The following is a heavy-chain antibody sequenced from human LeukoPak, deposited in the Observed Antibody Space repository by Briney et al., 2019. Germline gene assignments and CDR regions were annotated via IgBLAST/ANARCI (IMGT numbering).Heavy chain of an antibody. CDR2: IRYDGSNK. Sequence: GGSLRLSCAASGFTFSSYGMHWVRQAPGKGLEWVAFIRYDGSNKYYADSVKGRFTISRDNSKNTLYLQMNSLRAEDTAVYYCAKDNAPETGTPPAIDYWGQGTLVTVSS. D-gene: IGHD1-7*01. V-gene: IGHV3-30*02. J-gene: IGHJ4*02. CDR3: AKDNAPETGTPPAIDY. CDR1: GFTFSSYG.